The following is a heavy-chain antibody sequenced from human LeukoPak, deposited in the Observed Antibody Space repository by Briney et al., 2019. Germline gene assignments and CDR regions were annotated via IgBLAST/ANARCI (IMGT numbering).Heavy chain of an antibody. CDR1: GGTFISYA. CDR3: ARVHGDYVVGRNDYYYGMDV. D-gene: IGHD4-17*01. V-gene: IGHV1-69*13. CDR2: IIPIFGTA. Sequence: ASVKVSCKASGGTFISYAISWVRQAPGQGLEWMGGIIPIFGTANYAQKFQGRVTITADESTSTAYMELSSLRSEDTAVYYCARVHGDYVVGRNDYYYGMDVWGQGTTVTVYS. J-gene: IGHJ6*02.